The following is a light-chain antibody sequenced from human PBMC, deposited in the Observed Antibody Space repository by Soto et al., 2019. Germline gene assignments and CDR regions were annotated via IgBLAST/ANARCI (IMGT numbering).Light chain of an antibody. V-gene: IGKV1-6*01. J-gene: IGKJ1*01. CDR2: AAS. CDR1: QGIRND. CDR3: QQYTNTNNPWM. Sequence: AIQMTQSPSSLSASVGDRVTITCRASQGIRNDLGWYQQKPGKAPKLLIYAASSLQSGVPSRFSGSGSGTDFTLTISSLQPEDFATYYCQQYTNTNNPWMFGQGSKVDNK.